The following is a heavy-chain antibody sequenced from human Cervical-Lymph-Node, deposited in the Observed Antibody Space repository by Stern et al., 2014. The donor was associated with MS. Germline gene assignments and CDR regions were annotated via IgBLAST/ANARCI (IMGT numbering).Heavy chain of an antibody. CDR1: GFTFDDYA. CDR3: AKDQGVVRLLYFKH. Sequence: EVQLVQSGGGLVQPGRSLRLSCAASGFTFDDYAMHWVRQAPGKGLEWVSGISWNSGSIAYSDSVKGRFTISRDNAKNSLYLQMNSLRAEDTALYYCAKDQGVVRLLYFKHWGQGTLVTVSS. J-gene: IGHJ1*01. V-gene: IGHV3-9*01. CDR2: ISWNSGSI. D-gene: IGHD3-3*01.